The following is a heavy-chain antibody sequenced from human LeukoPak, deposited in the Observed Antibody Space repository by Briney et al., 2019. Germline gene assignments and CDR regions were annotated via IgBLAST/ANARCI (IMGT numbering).Heavy chain of an antibody. D-gene: IGHD3-3*01. Sequence: SETLSLTCAVYGGSFSGYYWSWIRQPPGKGLEWIGEINHSGSTNYNPSLKSRVTIPVDTSKNQFSLKLSSVTAADTAVYYCARGDDFWRLIFDYWGQGTLVTVSS. J-gene: IGHJ4*02. CDR3: ARGDDFWRLIFDY. CDR1: GGSFSGYY. V-gene: IGHV4-34*01. CDR2: INHSGST.